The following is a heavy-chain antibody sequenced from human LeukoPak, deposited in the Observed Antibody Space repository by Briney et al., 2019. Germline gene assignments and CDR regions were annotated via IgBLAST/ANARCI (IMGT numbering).Heavy chain of an antibody. D-gene: IGHD1-26*01. CDR1: GFSFSSDV. J-gene: IGHJ4*02. CDR2: IWYDGSNK. V-gene: IGHV3-33*08. Sequence: GRSLTLSCAASGFSFSSDVMHWVRQAPGKGLEWVAVIWYDGSNKYYADSVKGRFTISRDNSKNTLYLQMNSLRAEDTAVYYCARDLGMSTGSPNDYWGQGTLVTVSS. CDR3: ARDLGMSTGSPNDY.